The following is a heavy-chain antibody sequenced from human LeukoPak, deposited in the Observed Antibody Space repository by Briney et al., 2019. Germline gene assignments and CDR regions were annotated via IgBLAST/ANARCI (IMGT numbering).Heavy chain of an antibody. J-gene: IGHJ4*02. D-gene: IGHD5-12*01. CDR1: GFTFSDYY. Sequence: GGSLRLSCAASGFTFSDYYMSWIRQAPGKGLEWVSYISSSGSTIYYADSVKGRFTISRDNAKNSLYLQMNSLRAEDTAVYYCAKDRSLPDRGYDCGYWGQGPLVTVSS. CDR2: ISSSGSTI. V-gene: IGHV3-11*01. CDR3: AKDRSLPDRGYDCGY.